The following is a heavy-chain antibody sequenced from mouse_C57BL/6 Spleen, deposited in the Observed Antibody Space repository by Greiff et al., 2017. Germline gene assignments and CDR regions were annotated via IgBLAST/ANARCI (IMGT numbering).Heavy chain of an antibody. J-gene: IGHJ2*01. CDR1: GYTFTDYY. D-gene: IGHD1-1*01. CDR2: INPYNGGT. Sequence: VQLQQSGPVLVKPGASVKMSCKASGYTFTDYYMNWVKQSHGKSLEWIGVINPYNGGTSYNQKFKGKATLTVDKSSSTAYMELNSLTSEDSAVYYCARRITTVGYYLDYWGQGTTLTVSS. CDR3: ARRITTVGYYLDY. V-gene: IGHV1-19*01.